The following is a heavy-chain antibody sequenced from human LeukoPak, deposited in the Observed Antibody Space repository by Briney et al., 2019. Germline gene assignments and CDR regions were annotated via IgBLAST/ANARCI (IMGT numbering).Heavy chain of an antibody. Sequence: ASVKVSCKASGYTFTGYYMHWVRQAPGQGLEWMGWINSNSGGTNYAQKFQGRVTMTRDTSISTAYMELSRLRSDDTAVYYCARATPYGDHDAFDIWGQGTMVTVSS. CDR1: GYTFTGYY. CDR3: ARATPYGDHDAFDI. V-gene: IGHV1-2*02. CDR2: INSNSGGT. J-gene: IGHJ3*02. D-gene: IGHD4-17*01.